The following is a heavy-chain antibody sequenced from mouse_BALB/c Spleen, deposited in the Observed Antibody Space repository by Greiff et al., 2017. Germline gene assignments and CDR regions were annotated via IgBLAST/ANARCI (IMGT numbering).Heavy chain of an antibody. CDR1: GYSITSDYA. CDR3: ARSDEAMDY. Sequence: EVQLVESGPGLVKPSQSLSLTCTVTGYSITSDYAWNWIRQFPGNKLEWMGYISYSGSTSYNPSLKSRISITRDTSKNQFFLQLNSVTTEDTATYYCARSDEAMDYWGQGTSVTVSS. CDR2: ISYSGST. J-gene: IGHJ4*01. V-gene: IGHV3-2*02.